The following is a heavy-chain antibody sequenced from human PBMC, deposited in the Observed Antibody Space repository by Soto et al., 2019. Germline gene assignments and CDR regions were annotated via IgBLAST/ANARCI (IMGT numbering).Heavy chain of an antibody. J-gene: IGHJ6*02. Sequence: SGTLSLTCAVYGGSFSGYYWSWIRQPPGKGLEWIGEINHSGSTNYNPSLKSRVTISVDTSKNQFSLKLSSVTAADTAVYYCARELRLQGSWRYYYYGMDVWGQGTTVTVSS. V-gene: IGHV4-34*01. CDR1: GGSFSGYY. CDR3: ARELRLQGSWRYYYYGMDV. D-gene: IGHD6-13*01. CDR2: INHSGST.